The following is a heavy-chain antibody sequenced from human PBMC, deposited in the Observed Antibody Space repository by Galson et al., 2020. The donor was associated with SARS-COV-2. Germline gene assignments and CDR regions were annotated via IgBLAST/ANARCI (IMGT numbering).Heavy chain of an antibody. CDR2: ISSSGSSI. J-gene: IGHJ3*02. D-gene: IGHD2-2*01. Sequence: GGSLRLSCTATGFTFSSFEVNWVRPAPGKGLEWISFISSSGSSIFYADSVKGRFSISRDNAKNSVYLQMNSLRAEDTAVYYCARVACCSGTSCSDAFDIWGHGTMVTVSS. CDR3: ARVACCSGTSCSDAFDI. CDR1: GFTFSSFE. V-gene: IGHV3-48*03.